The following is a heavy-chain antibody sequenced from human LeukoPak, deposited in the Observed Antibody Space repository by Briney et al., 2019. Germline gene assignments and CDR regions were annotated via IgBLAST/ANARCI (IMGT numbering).Heavy chain of an antibody. CDR2: IFHDGRT. CDR1: GYSISSGYF. J-gene: IGHJ4*02. CDR3: ARDIGWTKGPFDY. Sequence: SETLSLTCEVSGYSISSGYFWAWIRQSPGKGLEVIAGIFHDGRTYYNPSDQSRVTISVDTFRNRFSLKLKSVTAADAAVYYCARDIGWTKGPFDYWGQGTLVTVSS. V-gene: IGHV4-38-2*01. D-gene: IGHD2-15*01.